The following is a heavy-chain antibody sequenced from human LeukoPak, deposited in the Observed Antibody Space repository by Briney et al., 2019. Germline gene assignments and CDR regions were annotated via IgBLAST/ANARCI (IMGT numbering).Heavy chain of an antibody. J-gene: IGHJ4*02. Sequence: SETLSLTCTVSGGSISSYYWSWIRQPPGKGLEWIGYIYYSGSTNYNPSLKSRVTISVDTSKNQFSLKLSSVTAADTAVYYCARNKPYYDILTGYYLFDYWGQGTLVTVSS. CDR3: ARNKPYYDILTGYYLFDY. V-gene: IGHV4-59*12. CDR1: GGSISSYY. CDR2: IYYSGST. D-gene: IGHD3-9*01.